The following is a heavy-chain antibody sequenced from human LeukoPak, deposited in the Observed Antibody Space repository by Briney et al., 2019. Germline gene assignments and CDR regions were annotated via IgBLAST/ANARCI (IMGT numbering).Heavy chain of an antibody. CDR1: GYSFTSYW. CDR2: IDPSDSYT. Sequence: KPGESLRISCKGSGYSFTSYWISWVRQMPGKGLEWMGRIDPSDSYTNYSPSFQGHVTISADKSISTAYLQWSSLKASDTAMHYCARHDSSGWSTVGTDYWGQGTLVTVSS. V-gene: IGHV5-10-1*01. D-gene: IGHD6-19*01. J-gene: IGHJ4*02. CDR3: ARHDSSGWSTVGTDY.